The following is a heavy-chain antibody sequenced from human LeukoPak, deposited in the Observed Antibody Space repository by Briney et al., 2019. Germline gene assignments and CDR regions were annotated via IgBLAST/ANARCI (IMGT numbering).Heavy chain of an antibody. CDR1: GGSISSSNW. D-gene: IGHD5-18*01. CDR2: IYHSGST. J-gene: IGHJ6*02. Sequence: SETLSLTCAVSGGSISSSNWWSWVRQPPGKGLEWIGEIYHSGSTNYNPSLKSRVTISVDKSKNQFSLKLSSVTAADTAVYYCARRGGWGYSYGPIYYYYYGMDVWGQGTTVTVSS. V-gene: IGHV4-4*02. CDR3: ARRGGWGYSYGPIYYYYYGMDV.